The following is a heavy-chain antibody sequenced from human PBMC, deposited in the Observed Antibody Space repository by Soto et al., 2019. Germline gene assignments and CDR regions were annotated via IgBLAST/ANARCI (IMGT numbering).Heavy chain of an antibody. CDR1: GYTFTSYA. J-gene: IGHJ4*02. CDR3: ARVVITFGGVIGTFDY. D-gene: IGHD3-16*02. Sequence: ASVKVSCKASGYTFTSYAMHWVRQAPGQRLEWMGWINAGNGNTKYSQKFQGRVTITRDTSASTAYMELSSLRSEDTAVYYCARVVITFGGVIGTFDYWGQGTLVT. CDR2: INAGNGNT. V-gene: IGHV1-3*01.